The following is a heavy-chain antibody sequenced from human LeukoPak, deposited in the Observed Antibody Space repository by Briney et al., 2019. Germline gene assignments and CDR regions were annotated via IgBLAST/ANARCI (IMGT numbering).Heavy chain of an antibody. CDR2: IYYSGST. V-gene: IGHV4-59*13. CDR3: ARVTGYMIEDYFDY. Sequence: SETLSLTCTVSGGSISTYYWSWIRQPPGKGLEWIGYIYYSGSTKYNPSLKSRVTISLDTSKNQFSLRLSSMTAADTAVYYCARVTGYMIEDYFDYWGQGTLVTVSS. J-gene: IGHJ4*02. CDR1: GGSISTYY. D-gene: IGHD3-22*01.